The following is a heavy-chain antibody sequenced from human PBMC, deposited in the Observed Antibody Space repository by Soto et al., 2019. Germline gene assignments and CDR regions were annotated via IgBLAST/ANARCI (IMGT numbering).Heavy chain of an antibody. CDR1: GFIFSSYG. CDR2: IWYDGSNK. D-gene: IGHD3-9*01. Sequence: QVQLVESGGGVVQPGRSLRLSCAASGFIFSSYGMHWVRQAPGKGLEWVAVIWYDGSNKYYADSVKGRFTISRDNSKNFLYLRMNTRRVEEMAVNYCASEEGYFSGGICDDCFGPWGQGTLVTVSS. V-gene: IGHV3-33*01. J-gene: IGHJ5*02. CDR3: ASEEGYFSGGICDDCFGP.